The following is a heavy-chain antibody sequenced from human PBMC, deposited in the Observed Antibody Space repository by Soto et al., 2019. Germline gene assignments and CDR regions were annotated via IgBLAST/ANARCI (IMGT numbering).Heavy chain of an antibody. CDR1: GGSISSYY. V-gene: IGHV4-59*01. Sequence: ETLSLTCTVSGGSISSYYWSWIRQPPGKGLEWIGYIYYSGSTNYNPSLKSRVTISVDTSKNQFSLKLSSVTAADTAVYYCARLYSSGWANWFAPWGQGTLVTVSS. J-gene: IGHJ5*02. D-gene: IGHD6-19*01. CDR2: IYYSGST. CDR3: ARLYSSGWANWFAP.